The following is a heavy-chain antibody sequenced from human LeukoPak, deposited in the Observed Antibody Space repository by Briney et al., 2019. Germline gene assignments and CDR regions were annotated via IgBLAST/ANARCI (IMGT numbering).Heavy chain of an antibody. V-gene: IGHV3-48*02. D-gene: IGHD3-3*01. CDR3: ARDVAYDFWSGYFSAHYGMDV. CDR2: ISSSSSTI. CDR1: GFTFSSYS. Sequence: PGGSLRLSCAASGFTFSSYSMNWVRQAPGKGLEWVSYISSSSSTIYYADSVKGRFTISRDNAKNSLYLQMNSLRDEDTAVYYCARDVAYDFWSGYFSAHYGMDVWGQGTTVTVSS. J-gene: IGHJ6*02.